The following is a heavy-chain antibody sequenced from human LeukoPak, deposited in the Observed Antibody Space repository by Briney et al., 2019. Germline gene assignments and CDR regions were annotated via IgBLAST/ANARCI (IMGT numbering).Heavy chain of an antibody. CDR2: LYYSGNT. V-gene: IGHV4-39*01. D-gene: IGHD3-22*01. Sequence: LETLSLTCTVSDDFISTSNSYWGWIRQPPGKGLEWIGSLYYSGNTYYNPSLKSRVTISVDTSKNQLSLRLSSVTAADTAVYYCARHPHYYFDNSARWGQGTLVTVSS. J-gene: IGHJ4*02. CDR1: DDFISTSNSY. CDR3: ARHPHYYFDNSAR.